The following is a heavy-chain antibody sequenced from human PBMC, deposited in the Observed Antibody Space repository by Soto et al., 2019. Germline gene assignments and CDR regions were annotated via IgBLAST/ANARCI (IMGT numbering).Heavy chain of an antibody. CDR2: ISSNGVGT. CDR1: GFTLSGYA. D-gene: IGHD6-6*01. CDR3: ARRARPDFYDMAV. Sequence: EVQLAESGGGLAQPGGSLRLSCAASGFTLSGYAMDWVRQAPGQGLEYVSGISSNGVGTDYANSVHGRFTISRDNSKNTVYLQMGSLRPEDMAVYYCARRARPDFYDMAVWGKGNTVTVSS. J-gene: IGHJ6*03. V-gene: IGHV3-64*01.